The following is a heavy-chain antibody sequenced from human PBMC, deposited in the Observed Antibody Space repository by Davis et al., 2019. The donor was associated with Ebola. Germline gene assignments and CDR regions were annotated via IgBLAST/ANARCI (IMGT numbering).Heavy chain of an antibody. CDR1: GGTFSSYA. J-gene: IGHJ6*02. CDR3: ARNHDYGDYMAFYYYYYGMDV. Sequence: AASVKVSCKASGGTFSSYAISWVRQAPGQGLEWMGWINPNSGGTNYAQKFQGWVTMTRDTSISTAYMELSRLRSDDTAVYYCARNHDYGDYMAFYYYYYGMDVWGQGTTVTVSS. CDR2: INPNSGGT. D-gene: IGHD4-17*01. V-gene: IGHV1-2*04.